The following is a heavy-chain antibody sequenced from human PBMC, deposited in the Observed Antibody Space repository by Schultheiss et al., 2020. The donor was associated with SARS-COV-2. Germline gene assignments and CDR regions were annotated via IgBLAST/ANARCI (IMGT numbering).Heavy chain of an antibody. V-gene: IGHV4-30-2*05. CDR1: AGSISSGGYS. CDR3: ARGSVTQRYYYYYGMDV. CDR2: IYYSGST. Sequence: SETLSLTCAVSAGSISSGGYSWSWIRQPPGKGLEWIGYIYYSGSTYYNPSLKSRVTISVDTSKNQFSLKLSSVTAADTAVYYCARGSVTQRYYYYYGMDVWGQGATVTVSS. J-gene: IGHJ6*02. D-gene: IGHD4-17*01.